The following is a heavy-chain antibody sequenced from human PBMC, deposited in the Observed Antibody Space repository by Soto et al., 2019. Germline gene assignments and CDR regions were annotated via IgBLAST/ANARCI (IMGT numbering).Heavy chain of an antibody. V-gene: IGHV3-30-3*01. D-gene: IGHD3-22*01. CDR1: GFTFSSYA. CDR3: ARDSRVYYYDSSGYYFGY. CDR2: ISYDGSNK. J-gene: IGHJ4*02. Sequence: QVQLVESGGGVVQPGRSLRLSCAASGFTFSSYAMHWVRQAPGKGLEWVAVISYDGSNKYYADSVKGRLTISRDNSKNPLDLQMNSLRAEDTAVYYCARDSRVYYYDSSGYYFGYWGQGTLVTVSS.